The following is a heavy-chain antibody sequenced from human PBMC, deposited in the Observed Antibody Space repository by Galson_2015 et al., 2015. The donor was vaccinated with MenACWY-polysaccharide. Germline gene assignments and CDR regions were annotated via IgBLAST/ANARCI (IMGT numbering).Heavy chain of an antibody. Sequence: SVKVSCKASGYSFSGYFMHWVRQAPGQGLEWMGRINPSSGDTNYAPKFQGRVTMTRDTTITTAYMELSSLRADDTAIYYCAREGSAVRNDYWGQGTLVTVSS. J-gene: IGHJ4*02. CDR3: AREGSAVRNDY. CDR2: INPSSGDT. D-gene: IGHD2-15*01. CDR1: GYSFSGYF. V-gene: IGHV1-2*06.